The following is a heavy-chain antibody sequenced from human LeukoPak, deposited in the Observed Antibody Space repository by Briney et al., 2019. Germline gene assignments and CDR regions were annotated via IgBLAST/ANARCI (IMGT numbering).Heavy chain of an antibody. CDR1: VGSISSYY. CDR2: IYYSGST. J-gene: IGHJ4*02. V-gene: IGHV4-59*08. Sequence: SETLSLTYTVSVGSISSYYWSWIRQPPGKGLEWIGYIYYSGSTNYNPSLKSRVTISVDTSKNQFSLKLSSVTAADTAVYYCARHGSGSYYFRYYFDYWGQGTLVTVSS. D-gene: IGHD1-26*01. CDR3: ARHGSGSYYFRYYFDY.